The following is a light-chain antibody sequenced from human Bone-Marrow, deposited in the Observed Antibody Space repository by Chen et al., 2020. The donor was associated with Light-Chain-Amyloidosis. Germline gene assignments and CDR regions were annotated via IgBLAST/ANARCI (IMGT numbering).Light chain of an antibody. Sequence: QSALTQPASVSGSPGPSITISCTGTSSDVGGDNHVSWYQQHPDKAPKLMIYEVTNRPSCVPDRFSGSQSDNTASRTISGLQTEDEDDYCCSSYTITNTLVFGSGTRVTVL. CDR3: SSYTITNTLV. V-gene: IGLV2-14*01. CDR1: SSDVGGDNH. J-gene: IGLJ1*01. CDR2: EVT.